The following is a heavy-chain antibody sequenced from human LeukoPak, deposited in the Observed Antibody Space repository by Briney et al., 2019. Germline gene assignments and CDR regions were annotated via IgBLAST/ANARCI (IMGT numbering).Heavy chain of an antibody. D-gene: IGHD6-19*01. J-gene: IGHJ4*02. CDR3: ARAPNGGWYPDK. V-gene: IGHV3-33*01. CDR2: IWYDGSNE. Sequence: GGSLRLSYAASGFTVSSYDMHWVRQAPGKGLEWVAVIWYDGSNEYYADSVKGRFIISRDNSKNTLYLQMNSLRVEDTAVYYCARAPNGGWYPDKWGQGTLVTVSS. CDR1: GFTVSSYD.